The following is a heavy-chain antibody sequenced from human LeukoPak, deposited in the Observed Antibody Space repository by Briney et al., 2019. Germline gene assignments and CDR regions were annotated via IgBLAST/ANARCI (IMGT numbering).Heavy chain of an antibody. D-gene: IGHD3-22*01. V-gene: IGHV3-30-3*01. Sequence: GGSLRLSCAASGFTFSSYAVHWVRQAPGKGLEWVAVISYDGSNKYYADSVKGRFTISRDNSKNTLYLQMNSLRAEDTAVYYCARDTYDSSGYYPFDYWGQGSLVTVSS. CDR1: GFTFSSYA. CDR3: ARDTYDSSGYYPFDY. CDR2: ISYDGSNK. J-gene: IGHJ4*02.